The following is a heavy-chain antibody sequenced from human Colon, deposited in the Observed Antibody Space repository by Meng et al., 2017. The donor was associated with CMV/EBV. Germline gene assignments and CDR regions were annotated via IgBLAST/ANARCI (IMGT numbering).Heavy chain of an antibody. J-gene: IGHJ4*02. CDR1: GYTFSLYH. CDR3: ATTMVRGVIPTFDY. V-gene: IGHV1-2*02. CDR2: INPNGGGT. Sequence: ASVKVSCKASGYTFSLYHMHWVRQAPGQGLEWMGWINPNGGGTNYAQKFLGRVTMTRDTASSTVYMELNRLTSDDTAVYYCATTMVRGVIPTFDYWGQGTLVTVSS. D-gene: IGHD3-10*01.